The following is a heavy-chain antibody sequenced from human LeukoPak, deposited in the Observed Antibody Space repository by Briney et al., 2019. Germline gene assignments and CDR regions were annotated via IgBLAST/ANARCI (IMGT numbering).Heavy chain of an antibody. CDR3: ARGSIPVAGTGDD. J-gene: IGHJ4*02. CDR1: GFTFSRHW. V-gene: IGHV3-7*04. CDR2: IKEDGSQT. D-gene: IGHD6-13*01. Sequence: GGSLRLSCAASGFTFSRHWMTWVRQAPGKGLEWVANIKEDGSQTSYVDSVKGRFTISRDNAKNSMFLQMNCLRAEDTAVYYCARGSIPVAGTGDDWGQGTLVTVSS.